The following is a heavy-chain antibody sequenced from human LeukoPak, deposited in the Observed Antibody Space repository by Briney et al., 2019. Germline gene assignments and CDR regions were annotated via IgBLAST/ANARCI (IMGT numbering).Heavy chain of an antibody. CDR1: GDSISSYY. J-gene: IGHJ4*02. D-gene: IGHD6-19*01. V-gene: IGHV4-4*07. CDR2: IYTSGST. Sequence: SETLSLTCTVSGDSISSYYWSWIRQPAGKGLEWIGRIYTSGSTNYNPSLKSRVTMSVDTSKNQFSLKLSSVTAADTAVYYCARVLRDSSGWAIDYWGQGTLVTVSS. CDR3: ARVLRDSSGWAIDY.